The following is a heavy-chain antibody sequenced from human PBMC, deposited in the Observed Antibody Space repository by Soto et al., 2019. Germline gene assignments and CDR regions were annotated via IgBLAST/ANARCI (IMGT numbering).Heavy chain of an antibody. CDR3: ANGCGGTCYSRIHY. CDR1: GFTFSSYA. Sequence: VKLLESGGGLVQPGGSLRLSCAASGFTFSSYAMSWVRQAPGKGLKWVSGISDSGGSTYYADSVKGRFTISRDNSKNTLYLQMNSLRAEDTAVYYCANGCGGTCYSRIHYWGQGTLVTVSS. J-gene: IGHJ4*02. D-gene: IGHD2-15*01. CDR2: ISDSGGST. V-gene: IGHV3-23*01.